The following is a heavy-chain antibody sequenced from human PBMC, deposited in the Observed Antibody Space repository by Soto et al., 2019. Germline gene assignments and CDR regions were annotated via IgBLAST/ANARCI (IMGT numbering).Heavy chain of an antibody. CDR2: ISYDGSNK. CDR3: AYDSSGYYYGAFDI. V-gene: IGHV3-30-3*01. J-gene: IGHJ3*02. CDR1: GFTFSSYA. Sequence: GGSLRLSCAASGFTFSSYAMHWVRQAPGKGLEWVAVISYDGSNKYYADSVKGRFTISRDNSKNTLYLQMNSLRAEDTAVYYCAYDSSGYYYGAFDIWGQGTMVTVSS. D-gene: IGHD3-22*01.